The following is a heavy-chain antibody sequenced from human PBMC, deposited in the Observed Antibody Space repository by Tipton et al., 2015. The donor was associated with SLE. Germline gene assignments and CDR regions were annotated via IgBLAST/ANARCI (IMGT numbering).Heavy chain of an antibody. CDR2: ISYGGDT. V-gene: IGHV4-59*08. CDR1: GGSISSHY. D-gene: IGHD2-8*01. Sequence: TLSLTCSVSGGSISSHYWIWIRQPPGKGLEWIGYISYGGDTNYNPSLKSRVTMSVDTAKNQFSLKLTSVTAADTAVYYCARGMLTWRGAIVGVDVWGQGTTVNVSS. CDR3: ARGMLTWRGAIVGVDV. J-gene: IGHJ6*02.